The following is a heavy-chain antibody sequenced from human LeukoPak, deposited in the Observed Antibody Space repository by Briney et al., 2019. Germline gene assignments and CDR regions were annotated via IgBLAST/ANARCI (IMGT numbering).Heavy chain of an antibody. V-gene: IGHV2-70*04. J-gene: IGHJ4*02. CDR2: IDWDDDK. CDR1: GFSLRTSGMR. CDR3: ARIGEQQLAYDY. Sequence: SGPALVKPTHTLTLTCTFTGFSLRTSGMRVSWIRQTPGKALETLARIDWDDDKFYSTSLKTRLTISKDTSKNQVVLTMTNMDPVDTATYYCARIGEQQLAYDYWGQGTLVTVSS. D-gene: IGHD6-13*01.